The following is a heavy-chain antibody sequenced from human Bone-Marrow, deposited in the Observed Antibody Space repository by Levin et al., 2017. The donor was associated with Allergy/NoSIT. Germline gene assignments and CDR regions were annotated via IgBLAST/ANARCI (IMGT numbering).Heavy chain of an antibody. CDR3: ARGLWFAEPRRVARGSSYLDV. V-gene: IGHV4-34*01. D-gene: IGHD2-21*01. CDR2: IYHSGST. J-gene: IGHJ6*03. CDR1: GGSFSGSY. Sequence: GSLRLSCGVHGGSFSGSYWTWIRQSPGKGLEWIGEIYHSGSTNYSPSLRSRVTIAVDTSKNQFSLKLTSVTAADTAVYYCARGLWFAEPRRVARGSSYLDVWGKGTTVTVSS.